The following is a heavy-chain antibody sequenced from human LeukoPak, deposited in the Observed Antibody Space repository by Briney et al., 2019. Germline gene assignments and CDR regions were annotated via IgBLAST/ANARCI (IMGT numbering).Heavy chain of an antibody. J-gene: IGHJ4*02. V-gene: IGHV4-38-2*02. CDR2: IYHGGSA. Sequence: PSETLSLTCAVSGYSISSGCYWGWIRQHPGKGLEWIASIYHGGSAFYNPSLKSRVTISIDTSKNHFSLKLNSVTAADTAVYYCARDDIWSGYYYFDYWGQGTLVTVSS. D-gene: IGHD3-3*01. CDR1: GYSISSGCY. CDR3: ARDDIWSGYYYFDY.